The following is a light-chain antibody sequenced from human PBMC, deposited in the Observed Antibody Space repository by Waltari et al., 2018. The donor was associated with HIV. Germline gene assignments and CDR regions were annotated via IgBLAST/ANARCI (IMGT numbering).Light chain of an antibody. CDR2: AND. V-gene: IGLV1-47*01. Sequence: QSVLTQPPSASGTPGQRVTISCSGSSSNIGSNYVYWYQQLPGTAPKLCIYANDRRPSGVPDRFSGSRSGTSASLAISGLRSEDEGDYYCATWDDSLNGRIFGGGTKLTV. J-gene: IGLJ2*01. CDR1: SSNIGSNY. CDR3: ATWDDSLNGRI.